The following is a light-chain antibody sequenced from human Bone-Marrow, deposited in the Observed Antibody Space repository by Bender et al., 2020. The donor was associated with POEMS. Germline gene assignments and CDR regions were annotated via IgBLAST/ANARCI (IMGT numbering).Light chain of an antibody. CDR1: SSDVGRYNY. V-gene: IGLV2-11*01. CDR2: DVR. J-gene: IGLJ1*01. CDR3: CSYAHIYV. Sequence: QSALTQPRSVSGSPGQSVTISCTGTSSDVGRYNYVSWYQQHPGKAPKLLIYDVRWRPSGVPDRFSGSKSGNTASLTISGLQAEDEADYYCCSYAHIYVFGTGTTVTVL.